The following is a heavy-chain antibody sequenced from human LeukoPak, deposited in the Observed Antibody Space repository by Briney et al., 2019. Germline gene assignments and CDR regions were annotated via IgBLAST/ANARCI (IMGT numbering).Heavy chain of an antibody. CDR1: GYTFTDYY. Sequence: ASVPDSRKASGYTFTDYYMHWVRQAPGQGLEWLGWINPNSGGTSYAEKGQGRVTMTRDTSISSAYMEVSRLRSDDTAVYYCATMGATNFDHWGQGTVITVSS. J-gene: IGHJ4*02. CDR2: INPNSGGT. V-gene: IGHV1-2*02. CDR3: ATMGATNFDH. D-gene: IGHD1-26*01.